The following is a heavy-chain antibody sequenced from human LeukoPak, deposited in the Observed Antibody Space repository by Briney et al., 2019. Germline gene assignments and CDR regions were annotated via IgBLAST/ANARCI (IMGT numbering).Heavy chain of an antibody. V-gene: IGHV3-23*01. Sequence: GGSLRLSCAASGFTFSSYAMSWVRQAPGKGLEWVSAISGSGGSTYYADSVKGRFTISRDNSKNTLYLQMNSLRAEDTAVYYCAKDSLYGSGSYSPWNWFDPWGQGTLVTVFS. D-gene: IGHD3-10*01. CDR2: ISGSGGST. J-gene: IGHJ5*02. CDR1: GFTFSSYA. CDR3: AKDSLYGSGSYSPWNWFDP.